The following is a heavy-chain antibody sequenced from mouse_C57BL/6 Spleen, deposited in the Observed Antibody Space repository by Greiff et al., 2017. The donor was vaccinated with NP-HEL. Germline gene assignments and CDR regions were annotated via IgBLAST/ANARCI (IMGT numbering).Heavy chain of an antibody. CDR3: TRDFGYDGYYDYAMDY. V-gene: IGHV5-9-1*02. D-gene: IGHD2-3*01. CDR2: ISSGGDYI. J-gene: IGHJ4*01. CDR1: GFTFSSYA. Sequence: DVMLVESGEGLVKPGGSLKLSCAASGFTFSSYAMSWVRQTPEKRLEWVAYISSGGDYIYYADTVKGRFTISRDNARNTLYLQMSSLKSEDTAMYYCTRDFGYDGYYDYAMDYWGQGTSVTVSS.